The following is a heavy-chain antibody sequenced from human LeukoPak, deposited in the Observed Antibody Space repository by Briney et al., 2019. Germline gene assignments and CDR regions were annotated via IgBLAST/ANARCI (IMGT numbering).Heavy chain of an antibody. CDR3: ARAPQFEYYFDY. D-gene: IGHD3-10*01. CDR1: GGSFSGYY. V-gene: IGHV4-34*01. J-gene: IGHJ4*02. Sequence: SETLSLTCAVYGGSFSGYYWSWIRQPPGKGLEWIGEINHSGSTNYNPSLKSRVTITVDTSKNRFSLKLSSVTAADTAVYYCARAPQFEYYFDYWGQGTLVTVPS. CDR2: INHSGST.